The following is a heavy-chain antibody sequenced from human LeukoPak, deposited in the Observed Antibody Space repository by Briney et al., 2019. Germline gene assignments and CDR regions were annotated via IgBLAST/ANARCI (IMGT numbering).Heavy chain of an antibody. Sequence: ASVKVSCKASGYTFTSYDINWVRQATGQGLEWMGWMNPNSGNTGYAQRFQGRVTMTRNTSISTAYMELSSLRSEDTAVYYCVRGGPLSYYDYVWGSYRLYYFDYWGQGTLVTVSS. CDR2: MNPNSGNT. V-gene: IGHV1-8*01. D-gene: IGHD3-16*02. J-gene: IGHJ4*02. CDR3: VRGGPLSYYDYVWGSYRLYYFDY. CDR1: GYTFTSYD.